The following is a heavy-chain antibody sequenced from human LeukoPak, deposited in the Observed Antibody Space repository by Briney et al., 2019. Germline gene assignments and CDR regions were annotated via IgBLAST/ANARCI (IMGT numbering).Heavy chain of an antibody. Sequence: SVKVSCKASGYTFTSYAISWVRQAPGQGLEWMGRIIPILGIANYAQKFQGRVTITADKSTSTAYMELSSLRSEDTAVYYCARDDYGDYVGAFDIWGQGTMVTVSS. J-gene: IGHJ3*02. V-gene: IGHV1-69*04. D-gene: IGHD4-17*01. CDR3: ARDDYGDYVGAFDI. CDR2: IIPILGIA. CDR1: GYTFTSYA.